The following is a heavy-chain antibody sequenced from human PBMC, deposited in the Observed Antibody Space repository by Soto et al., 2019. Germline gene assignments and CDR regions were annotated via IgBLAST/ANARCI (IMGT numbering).Heavy chain of an antibody. V-gene: IGHV3-64*02. CDR1: GFPFSKYS. J-gene: IGHJ3*02. CDR3: ARGSYPTNLVGAFDI. Sequence: GSLRTFCATSGFPFSKYSMPRVPQAPGKGLEYVSAISSNGGSTYYADSVKGRFTISRDNSKNTLYLQMGSLRAEDMAVYYCARGSYPTNLVGAFDIWGQGTMVTVSS. D-gene: IGHD1-26*01. CDR2: ISSNGGST.